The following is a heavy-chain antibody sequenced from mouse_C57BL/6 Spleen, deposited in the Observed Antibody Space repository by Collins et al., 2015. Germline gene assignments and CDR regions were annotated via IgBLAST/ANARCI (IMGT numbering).Heavy chain of an antibody. CDR2: IWRGGIT. J-gene: IGHJ2*01. V-gene: IGHV2-5*01. D-gene: IGHD1-1*01. CDR3: AKNGGSSLYYFDY. CDR1: GFSLTNYG. Sequence: QVQLKQSGPGLVQPSQSLSITCTVSGFSLTNYGVHWVRQSPGKGLEWLGVIWRGGITDYNAAFMSRLSITKDNSKSQVSLKMNSLQADDTAIYYCAKNGGSSLYYFDYWGQGTTLTVSS.